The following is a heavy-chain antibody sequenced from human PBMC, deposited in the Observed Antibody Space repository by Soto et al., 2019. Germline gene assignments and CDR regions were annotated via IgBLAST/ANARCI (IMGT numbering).Heavy chain of an antibody. D-gene: IGHD5-12*01. Sequence: GGSLRLSCAASGFTFSSYAMHWVRQAPGKGLEWVAVISYDGSNKYYADSVKGRFTISRDNSKNTLYLQMNSLRAEDTAVYYCARDLSGYDGMGLYGMDVWGQGTTVTVSS. CDR3: ARDLSGYDGMGLYGMDV. CDR2: ISYDGSNK. V-gene: IGHV3-30-3*01. J-gene: IGHJ6*02. CDR1: GFTFSSYA.